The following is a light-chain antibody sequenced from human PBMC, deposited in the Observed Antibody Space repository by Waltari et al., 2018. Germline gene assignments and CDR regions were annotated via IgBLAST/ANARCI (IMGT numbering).Light chain of an antibody. CDR3: QQTNNFLGIT. CDR1: HHISSW. J-gene: IGKJ5*01. Sequence: DIQLTPSPSFVSESIGDRVTITCRASHHISSWLAWYQQKPGKAPKLLIYVASTLHSGVPSRFSGGGSGTEFTLTISSLQPEDFAVYYCQQTNNFLGITFGQGTRLEIK. V-gene: IGKV1-12*01. CDR2: VAS.